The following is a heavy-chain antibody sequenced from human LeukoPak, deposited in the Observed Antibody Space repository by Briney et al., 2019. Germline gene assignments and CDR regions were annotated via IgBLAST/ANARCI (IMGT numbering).Heavy chain of an antibody. Sequence: GGSLRLSCAASGFTFSRYAMSWARQAPGKGLEWLSYIDSDTYGNTIYYPHTVKGRFTISRDNAKNSLYLQMDSLRDEDTAVYYCARDRDYAFDYWGQGTLVTVSS. CDR1: GFTFSRYA. CDR2: IDSDTYGNTI. D-gene: IGHD4-17*01. CDR3: ARDRDYAFDY. J-gene: IGHJ4*02. V-gene: IGHV3-48*02.